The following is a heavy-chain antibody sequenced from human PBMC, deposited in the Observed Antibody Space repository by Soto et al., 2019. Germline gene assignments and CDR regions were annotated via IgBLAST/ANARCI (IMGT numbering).Heavy chain of an antibody. D-gene: IGHD4-17*01. Sequence: GGSLRLSCAASGFTVSSNYMSWVRQAPGKGLEWVSVIYSGASTYYADSVKGRFTISRDNSKNTLYLQMNSLRAEDTAVYYCARDLYGDYFDYWGQGTLVTVSS. CDR2: IYSGAST. CDR1: GFTVSSNY. V-gene: IGHV3-66*01. J-gene: IGHJ4*02. CDR3: ARDLYGDYFDY.